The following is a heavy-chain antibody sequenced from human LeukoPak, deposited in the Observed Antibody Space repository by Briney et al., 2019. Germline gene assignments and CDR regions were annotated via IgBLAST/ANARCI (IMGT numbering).Heavy chain of an antibody. CDR3: ARRFGVYYFDY. J-gene: IGHJ4*02. Sequence: GGSLRLSCAASGFTVSSNYMSWVRQAPGKGLEWVSVIYSGGSTYYADSVKGRFTISRDNSKNTLYLQMNSLRAEDTAVYYCARRFGVYYFDYWGQGTLVTVSS. CDR1: GFTVSSNY. D-gene: IGHD3-10*01. V-gene: IGHV3-53*01. CDR2: IYSGGST.